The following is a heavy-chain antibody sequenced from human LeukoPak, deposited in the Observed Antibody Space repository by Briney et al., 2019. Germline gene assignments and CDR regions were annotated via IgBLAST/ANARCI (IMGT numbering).Heavy chain of an antibody. D-gene: IGHD1-26*01. J-gene: IGHJ6*02. CDR3: VRDSTYFFGMDV. V-gene: IGHV3-21*06. Sequence: PGGSLRLSCAASGFTFSYYAMNWVRQAPGKGLEWVASISGSGTYIYYADSLKGRVTISRDNAKDSLFLRVNDLTADDTAVYYCVRDSTYFFGMDVWGLGTMVTVSS. CDR1: GFTFSYYA. CDR2: ISGSGTYI.